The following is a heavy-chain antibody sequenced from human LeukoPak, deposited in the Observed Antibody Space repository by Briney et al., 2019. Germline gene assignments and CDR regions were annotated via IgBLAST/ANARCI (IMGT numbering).Heavy chain of an antibody. CDR1: GYTFTNYD. CDR2: INPNRGNT. D-gene: IGHD4-17*01. Sequence: ASVKVSCKASGYTFTNYDIHWVRQATGQGPEWVAWINPNRGNTASAQKFQGRITVARNTSTSTTYMELSSPRSDDTAVYYCARGLFVDYEKYDTFVIWGQGTKVTVAS. J-gene: IGHJ3*02. CDR3: ARGLFVDYEKYDTFVI. V-gene: IGHV1-8*01.